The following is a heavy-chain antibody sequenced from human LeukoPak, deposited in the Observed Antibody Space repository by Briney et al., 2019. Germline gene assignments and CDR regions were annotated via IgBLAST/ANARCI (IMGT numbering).Heavy chain of an antibody. J-gene: IGHJ3*02. CDR2: IYPGDSDT. CDR3: ARQLKETYVDIVATILRGHVFEI. CDR1: GYSFLNYW. D-gene: IGHD5-12*01. V-gene: IGHV5-51*01. Sequence: GESLKISCKASGYSFLNYWIGWVRQMPGKGLEWMAVIYPGDSDTRYSPSFQGQVTISVDKSISTAYLQWRSLKASDTAMYYCARQLKETYVDIVATILRGHVFEIWGQGTMVTVFS.